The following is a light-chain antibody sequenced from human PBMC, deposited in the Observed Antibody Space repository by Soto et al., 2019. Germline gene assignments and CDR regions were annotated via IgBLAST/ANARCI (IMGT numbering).Light chain of an antibody. V-gene: IGLV1-51*01. CDR3: GAWDTTVSAVV. CDR1: TSNIGLNN. J-gene: IGLJ2*01. CDR2: DNN. Sequence: QSVLTQPPSVSAAPGLKVTISCSGSTSNIGLNNVAWYQQLPGAAPKLLIYDNNKRPSGIPDRFSGSKTGTSATLGITGPQSGDEADYYCGAWDTTVSAVVFGGGTKVTVL.